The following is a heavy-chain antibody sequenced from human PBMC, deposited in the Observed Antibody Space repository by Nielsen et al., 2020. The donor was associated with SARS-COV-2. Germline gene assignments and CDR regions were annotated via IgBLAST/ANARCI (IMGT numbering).Heavy chain of an antibody. J-gene: IGHJ4*02. CDR2: IRSKAYGGTT. CDR1: GFTFSDYW. V-gene: IGHV3-49*04. D-gene: IGHD6-19*01. Sequence: GGSLRLSCEVSGFTFSDYWMTWVRQAPGKGLEWVGFIRSKAYGGTTETAASLKGRFTISRDDSRSIAYLEVNSLITEDTAVYYCGRDRSTSGWWGFADYWGQGTLVTVSS. CDR3: GRDRSTSGWWGFADY.